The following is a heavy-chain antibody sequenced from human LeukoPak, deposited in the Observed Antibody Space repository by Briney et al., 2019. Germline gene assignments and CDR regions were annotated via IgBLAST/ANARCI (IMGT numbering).Heavy chain of an antibody. CDR1: GFTFSSYA. Sequence: PGRSLRLSCAASGFTFSSYAMHWVRQAPGKGLEWVAVISYDGSNKYYADSVKGRFTISRDNSKNTLYLQMNSLRAEDTAVYYCARGPAWPVGGQGGMDVWGQGTTVTVSS. J-gene: IGHJ6*02. V-gene: IGHV3-30-3*01. CDR3: ARGPAWPVGGQGGMDV. CDR2: ISYDGSNK. D-gene: IGHD2-15*01.